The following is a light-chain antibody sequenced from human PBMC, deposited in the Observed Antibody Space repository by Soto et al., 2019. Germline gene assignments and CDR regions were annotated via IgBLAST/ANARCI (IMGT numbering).Light chain of an antibody. CDR2: GAS. CDR1: QSVSSN. CDR3: HQYNNWPPT. J-gene: IGKJ1*01. V-gene: IGKV3-15*01. Sequence: EIVMTQSPATLSVSPGERATLSCRASQSVSSNLAWYHQKPGQAPRLLIYGASTRVTGIPARFSGSGSGTEFTLTISSLQSEDFAVYYCHQYNNWPPTFGRGTKVEIK.